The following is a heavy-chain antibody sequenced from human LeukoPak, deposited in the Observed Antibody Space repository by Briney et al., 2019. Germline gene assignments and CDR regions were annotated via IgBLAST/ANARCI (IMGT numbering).Heavy chain of an antibody. CDR1: GFTFSSYG. CDR2: IRYDGSNK. Sequence: GGSLRLSCAASGFTFSSYGMHWVRQAPGKGLEWVAFIRYDGSNKHYADSVKGRFTISRDNSKNTLYLQMNSLRAEDTAVYYCAKDSSPEGRNYYYYMDVWGKGTTVTISS. D-gene: IGHD2/OR15-2a*01. CDR3: AKDSSPEGRNYYYYMDV. V-gene: IGHV3-30*02. J-gene: IGHJ6*03.